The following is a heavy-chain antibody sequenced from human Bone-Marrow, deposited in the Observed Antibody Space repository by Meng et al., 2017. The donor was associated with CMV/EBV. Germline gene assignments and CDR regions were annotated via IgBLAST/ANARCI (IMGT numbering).Heavy chain of an antibody. J-gene: IGHJ4*02. CDR2: ISSSSSTI. D-gene: IGHD6-6*01. CDR1: GFTFSSYS. V-gene: IGHV3-48*04. Sequence: GESLKISCAASGFTFSSYSMNWVRQAPGKGLEWVSYISSSSSTIYYADSVKGRFTISRDNAKNSLYLQKNSLRAEDTAVYYCARDLSSIAARPGDYWGQGTLVTVSS. CDR3: ARDLSSIAARPGDY.